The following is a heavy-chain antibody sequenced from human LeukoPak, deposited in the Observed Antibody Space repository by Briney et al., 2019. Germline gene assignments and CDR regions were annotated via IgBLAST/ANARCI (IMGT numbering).Heavy chain of an antibody. Sequence: SETLSLTCAVYGESFSGYYWSWIRQPPGKGLEWIGEINHSGSTNYNPSLKSRVTISVDTSKNQFSLKLSSVTAADTAVYYCARGLLYYFDYWGQGTLVTVSS. CDR1: GESFSGYY. V-gene: IGHV4-34*01. CDR3: ARGLLYYFDY. CDR2: INHSGST. J-gene: IGHJ4*02.